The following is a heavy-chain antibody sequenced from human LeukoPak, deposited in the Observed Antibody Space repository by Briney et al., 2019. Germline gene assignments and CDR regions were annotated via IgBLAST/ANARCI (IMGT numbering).Heavy chain of an antibody. CDR2: ISSSGSTI. D-gene: IGHD6-19*01. CDR1: GFTFSSYE. J-gene: IGHJ3*02. Sequence: PGGSLRLSCAASGFTFSSYEMNWVRQAPGKGLEWVSYISSSGSTIYYADSVKGRFTISRDNAKNSLYLQMNSLRAEDTAVYYCARDRSGWPSFDNWGQGTMVTVSS. CDR3: ARDRSGWPSFDN. V-gene: IGHV3-48*03.